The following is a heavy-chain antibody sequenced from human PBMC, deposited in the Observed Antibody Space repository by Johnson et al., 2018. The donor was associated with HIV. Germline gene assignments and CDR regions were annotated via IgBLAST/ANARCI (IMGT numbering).Heavy chain of an antibody. J-gene: IGHJ3*02. D-gene: IGHD6-13*01. Sequence: VESGGGLVQPGRSLRLSCAASGFTFDDYAMHWVRQAPGKGLEWVSGISWNSGSIGYADSVKGRFTISRANDKNSRNLQMNSLRAEDTALYYCAKDKLGSSSFAFDIWGQGTMVTVSS. CDR2: ISWNSGSI. V-gene: IGHV3-9*01. CDR1: GFTFDDYA. CDR3: AKDKLGSSSFAFDI.